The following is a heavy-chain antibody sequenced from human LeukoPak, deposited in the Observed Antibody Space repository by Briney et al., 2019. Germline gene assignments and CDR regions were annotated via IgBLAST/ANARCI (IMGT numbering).Heavy chain of an antibody. CDR1: GGSISSYY. CDR3: ARGVAVAGSLYNWFDP. CDR2: IYYSGST. Sequence: SETLSLTCTVSGGSISSYYWSWIRQPPGKGLEWIGYIYYSGSTNYNPSLKSRVTISVDTSKNQFSLKLSSVTAADTAVYYCARGVAVAGSLYNWFDPWGQGTLVTVST. D-gene: IGHD6-19*01. V-gene: IGHV4-59*01. J-gene: IGHJ5*02.